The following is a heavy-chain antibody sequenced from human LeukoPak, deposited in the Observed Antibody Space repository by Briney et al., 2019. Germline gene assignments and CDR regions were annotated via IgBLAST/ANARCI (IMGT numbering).Heavy chain of an antibody. CDR2: IHYSGST. CDR3: ARGAAMVRGVISDWFDP. D-gene: IGHD3-10*01. V-gene: IGHV4-31*02. Sequence: SETLSLTRTVSGGSISSGGYYWSWIRQHPGKGLEWVGYIHYSGSTYYNPSLKSRVTKSVDTSKNQFSLKLSSVTAADTAVYYCARGAAMVRGVISDWFDPWGQGTLVTVSS. J-gene: IGHJ5*02. CDR1: GGSISSGGYY.